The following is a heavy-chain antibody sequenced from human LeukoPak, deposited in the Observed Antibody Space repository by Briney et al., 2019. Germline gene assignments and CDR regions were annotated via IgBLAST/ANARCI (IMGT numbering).Heavy chain of an antibody. CDR2: IYYSGST. J-gene: IGHJ4*02. D-gene: IGHD3-22*01. CDR1: GGSISSYY. V-gene: IGHV4-59*01. CDR3: ARVSGRKYYYDSSGYYFDY. Sequence: SETLSLTCTVSGGSISSYYWSWIRQPPGKGLEWIGYIYYSGSTNYNPSLKSRVTISVDTSKNQFSLKLSSVTAADTAVYYCARVSGRKYYYDSSGYYFDYWGQGTLVTVAS.